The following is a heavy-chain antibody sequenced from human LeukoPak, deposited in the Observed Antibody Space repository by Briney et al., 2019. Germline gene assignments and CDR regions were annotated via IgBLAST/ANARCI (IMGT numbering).Heavy chain of an antibody. CDR3: ARELSAGYYYYGMDV. CDR2: INPSGGST. V-gene: IGHV1-46*01. J-gene: IGHJ6*02. D-gene: IGHD3-16*02. CDR1: GYTFTNYY. Sequence: GASVKVSCKASGYTFTNYYMQWVRQAPGQGLEWMGIINPSGGSTSYLQKFQGRVTMTRDTSTTTFYMELTGLTSDDTAVYYCARELSAGYYYYGMDVWGQGTTVTVSS.